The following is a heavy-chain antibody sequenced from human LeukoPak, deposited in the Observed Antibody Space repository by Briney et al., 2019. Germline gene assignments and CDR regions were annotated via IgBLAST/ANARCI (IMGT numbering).Heavy chain of an antibody. J-gene: IGHJ6*03. D-gene: IGHD3-10*01. CDR3: ARATNPKYYYGSGSLVYYHYMDV. CDR2: IIPIFGTA. Sequence: GSSVKVSCKASGGTFSSYAISWVRQAPGQGLEWMGGIIPIFGTANYAQKFQGRVTITADESTSTAYMELSSLRSEDTAVYYCARATNPKYYYGSGSLVYYHYMDVWGKGTTVTISS. V-gene: IGHV1-69*01. CDR1: GGTFSSYA.